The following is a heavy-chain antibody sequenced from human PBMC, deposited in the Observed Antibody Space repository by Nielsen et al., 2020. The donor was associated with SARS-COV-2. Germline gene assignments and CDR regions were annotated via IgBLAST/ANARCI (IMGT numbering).Heavy chain of an antibody. Sequence: GESLKISCAASGFTFSSYAMHWVRQAPGKGLEWVAVISYDGSNKYYADSVRGRFTISRDNSKNTLYLQMNSLRAEDTAVYYCARDREDGIDVWGQGTTVTVSS. CDR3: ARDREDGIDV. CDR2: ISYDGSNK. CDR1: GFTFSSYA. J-gene: IGHJ6*02. V-gene: IGHV3-30-3*01.